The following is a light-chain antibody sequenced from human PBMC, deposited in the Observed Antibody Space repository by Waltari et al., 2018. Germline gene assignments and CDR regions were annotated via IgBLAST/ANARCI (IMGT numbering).Light chain of an antibody. CDR3: MRGIHLPLT. CDR1: TSLRHSGRKTY. Sequence: DIVMTQTPLSLSVTPGQPASISCKSSTSLRHSGRKTYLYCYPQKPGRSPQPLIYEVASRFSVVPERFSGGGSGTEFTLKISRVETEYVGVYYSMRGIHLPLTFGGGTEVEIK. V-gene: IGKV2-29*02. CDR2: EVA. J-gene: IGKJ4*01.